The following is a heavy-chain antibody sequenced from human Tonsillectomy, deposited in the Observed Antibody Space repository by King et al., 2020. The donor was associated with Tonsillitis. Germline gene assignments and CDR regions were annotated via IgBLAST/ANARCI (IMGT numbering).Heavy chain of an antibody. CDR2: IRYDGSNK. Sequence: VQLVESGGGVVQPGGSLRLSCAASGFTFSSYGMHWVRQAPGKGLEWVAFIRYDGSNKYYADSVKGRFTISRDNSKNTLYLQKNSLRAEDTAVYYCAKDGCPLPIGAPRCAFDIWGQGTMVTVSS. J-gene: IGHJ3*02. D-gene: IGHD5-12*01. V-gene: IGHV3-30*02. CDR3: AKDGCPLPIGAPRCAFDI. CDR1: GFTFSSYG.